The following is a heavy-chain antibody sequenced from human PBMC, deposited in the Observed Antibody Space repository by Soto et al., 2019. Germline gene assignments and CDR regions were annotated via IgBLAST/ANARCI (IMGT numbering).Heavy chain of an antibody. V-gene: IGHV3-30*18. D-gene: IGHD5-12*01. CDR1: GFTLSSYG. Sequence: QVQLVESGGGVVQPGRSLRPSCAASGFTLSSYGMHWVRQAPGKGLEWVAIISFDGSNKYYADSVKGRFTISRDNAKNTLYLQMNSLRAEDTAVYYCAKGVQPWLGVADYWGQGTLVTVSS. J-gene: IGHJ4*02. CDR2: ISFDGSNK. CDR3: AKGVQPWLGVADY.